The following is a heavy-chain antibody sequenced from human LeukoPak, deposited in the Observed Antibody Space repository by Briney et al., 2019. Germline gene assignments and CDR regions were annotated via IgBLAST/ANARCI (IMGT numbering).Heavy chain of an antibody. V-gene: IGHV3-30*18. CDR3: AKDFTIFGEPYGMDV. CDR1: GFTFSSYG. Sequence: GRSLRLSCAASGFTFSSYGMHWVRQAPGKGLEWVAVISYDGSNKYYADSVKGRFTISRDNSNNTLYLQMNGLRAEDTAVYYCAKDFTIFGEPYGMDVWGQGTTVTVSS. D-gene: IGHD3-3*01. CDR2: ISYDGSNK. J-gene: IGHJ6*02.